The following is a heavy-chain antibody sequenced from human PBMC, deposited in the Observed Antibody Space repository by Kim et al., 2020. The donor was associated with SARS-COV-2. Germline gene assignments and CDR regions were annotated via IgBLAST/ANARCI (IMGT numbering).Heavy chain of an antibody. Sequence: GGSLRLSCAASGFTFSDYDMSWIRQAPGKGLEWVSYISSSGSTIYYADSVKGRFTISRDNAKNSLYLQMNSLRAEDTAVYYCARVPYGYSSSWYFFWFDPWGQGTLVTVSS. CDR3: ARVPYGYSSSWYFFWFDP. CDR2: ISSSGSTI. D-gene: IGHD6-13*01. V-gene: IGHV3-11*01. CDR1: GFTFSDYD. J-gene: IGHJ5*02.